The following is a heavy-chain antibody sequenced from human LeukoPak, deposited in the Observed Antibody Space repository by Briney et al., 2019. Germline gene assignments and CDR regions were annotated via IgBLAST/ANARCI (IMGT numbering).Heavy chain of an antibody. CDR3: AREPGYSYGSNYYYMDV. J-gene: IGHJ6*03. Sequence: ASVKVSCKASGYTFTSYGISWVRQAPGQGLEWMGWVSAYNGNTNYAQKLQGRVTMTTDTSTSTAYMELRSLRSDDTAVYYCAREPGYSYGSNYYYMDVWGKGTTVTVSS. CDR2: VSAYNGNT. V-gene: IGHV1-18*01. D-gene: IGHD5-18*01. CDR1: GYTFTSYG.